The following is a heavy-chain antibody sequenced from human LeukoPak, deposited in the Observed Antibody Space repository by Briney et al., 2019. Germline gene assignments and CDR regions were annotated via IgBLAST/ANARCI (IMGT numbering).Heavy chain of an antibody. CDR3: ARDTGATSTYVYYYMTV. D-gene: IGHD1-26*01. Sequence: ASVTVSFLATGYTLTSYGINWVRQAPGQGLEWMGWISAYNGNTNYAQKLQGRVTMTTDTSTSTAYMELRCLRSDDTAVYYCARDTGATSTYVYYYMTVWGKPRTVTLSS. CDR1: GYTLTSYG. J-gene: IGHJ6*03. V-gene: IGHV1-18*01. CDR2: ISAYNGNT.